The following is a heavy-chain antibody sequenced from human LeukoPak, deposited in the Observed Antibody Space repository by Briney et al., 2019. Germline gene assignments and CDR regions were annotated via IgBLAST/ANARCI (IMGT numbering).Heavy chain of an antibody. CDR2: IRYDGSNK. Sequence: GGSLRLSCAASGFTFSSYGMHWVRQAPGKGLEWVAFIRYDGSNKYYADSVKGRFTISRDNSKNTLYLQMNSLRAEDTAVYYCAKSPHQYCSGGSCYLGWFDPWGQGTLVTVPS. CDR3: AKSPHQYCSGGSCYLGWFDP. CDR1: GFTFSSYG. D-gene: IGHD2-15*01. J-gene: IGHJ5*02. V-gene: IGHV3-30*02.